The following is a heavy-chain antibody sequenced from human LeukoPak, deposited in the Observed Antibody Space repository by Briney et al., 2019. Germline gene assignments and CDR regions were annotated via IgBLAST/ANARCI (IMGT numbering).Heavy chain of an antibody. D-gene: IGHD3/OR15-3a*01. Sequence: GGSLRLSCAASGFTFGDTWMNWVRQVPGQGLEWVANIKQDGSEKFYVASVKRRFTISRDNGKSSLYLQMNSLRAEDTALYYCATSYDMGWLIGYWGQGTLVTVSS. V-gene: IGHV3-7*03. CDR1: GFTFGDTW. J-gene: IGHJ4*02. CDR2: IKQDGSEK. CDR3: ATSYDMGWLIGY.